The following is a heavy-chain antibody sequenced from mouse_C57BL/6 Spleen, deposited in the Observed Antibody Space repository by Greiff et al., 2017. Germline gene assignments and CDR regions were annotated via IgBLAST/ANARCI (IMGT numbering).Heavy chain of an antibody. Sequence: VQLQQSGAELARPGASVKLSCKASGYTFTSYGISWVKQRTGQGLEWIGEIYPRSGNTYYNEKFKGKATLTADKTSSTAYMELRSLTSEDSAVYFCARGATVVATVDYWGQGTTLTVSS. CDR3: ARGATVVATVDY. CDR1: GYTFTSYG. D-gene: IGHD1-1*01. V-gene: IGHV1-81*01. J-gene: IGHJ2*01. CDR2: IYPRSGNT.